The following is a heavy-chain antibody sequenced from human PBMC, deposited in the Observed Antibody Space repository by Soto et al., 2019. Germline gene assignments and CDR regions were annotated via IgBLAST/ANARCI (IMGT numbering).Heavy chain of an antibody. CDR3: TREAVSGRTGFDY. D-gene: IGHD6-19*01. J-gene: IGHJ4*02. CDR1: GYTFTSYG. V-gene: IGHV1-18*01. CDR2: GNAYNGNT. Sequence: QVQLVQSGAEVKKPGASVKVSCKASGYTFTSYGISWVRQAPGQGLEWRGWGNAYNGNTNYAQKFQGRATMTTDTSKSTAYMELRSLRSDDTAVYYCTREAVSGRTGFDYWGQGTLVTVSS.